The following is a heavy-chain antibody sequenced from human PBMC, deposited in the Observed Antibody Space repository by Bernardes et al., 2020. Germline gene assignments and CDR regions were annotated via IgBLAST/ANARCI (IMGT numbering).Heavy chain of an antibody. V-gene: IGHV3-23*01. Sequence: GGSLSLSCAASGFTFSSYAMSWVRQAPGKGLEWLSISTGSGGSTYYADSVKGRFTISRDNSKNTLYLQMNSLRAEDTALYYCAKDGLGGTYYFDYWGQGTLVTVSS. J-gene: IGHJ4*02. CDR2: STGSGGST. D-gene: IGHD3-16*01. CDR1: GFTFSSYA. CDR3: AKDGLGGTYYFDY.